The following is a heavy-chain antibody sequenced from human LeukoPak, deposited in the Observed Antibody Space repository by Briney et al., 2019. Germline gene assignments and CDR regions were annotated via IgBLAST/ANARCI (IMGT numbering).Heavy chain of an antibody. CDR1: GFTFTSYT. Sequence: GGSLRLSCAASGFTFTSYTMNWVRQAPGKGLEWVAVISYDGSNKYYADSVKGRFTISRDNSKNTLYLQMNSLRAEDTAVYYCARANSGWYVYWGQGTLVTVSS. CDR2: ISYDGSNK. CDR3: ARANSGWYVY. J-gene: IGHJ4*02. D-gene: IGHD6-19*01. V-gene: IGHV3-30-3*01.